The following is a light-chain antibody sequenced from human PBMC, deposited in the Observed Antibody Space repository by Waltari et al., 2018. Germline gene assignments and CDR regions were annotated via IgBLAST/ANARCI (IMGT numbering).Light chain of an antibody. CDR3: QQYNNWPPWT. CDR1: QSVNTN. J-gene: IGKJ1*01. CDR2: GAS. Sequence: EIVMTQPPATLSVSPGERATLSCRGSQSVNTNLAWYQQKPGQPPRPLIYGASTWATGIPARFSGSGSWTEFTLTISSLQAEDFAVYFCQQYNNWPPWTFGQGTKVEIK. V-gene: IGKV3-15*01.